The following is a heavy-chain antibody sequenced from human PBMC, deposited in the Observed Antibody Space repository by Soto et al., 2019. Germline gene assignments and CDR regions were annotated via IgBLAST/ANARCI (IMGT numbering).Heavy chain of an antibody. D-gene: IGHD4-17*01. Sequence: QVQLQESGPGLVKPSETLSLTCTVSGGSISSYYWCWIRQPPGKGLEWIGYIYYSGSTNYNPSLKSRVTISVDTSKNQFSLKLSSVTPADTAVYYCARAYGDYVFDYWGQGTLVTVSS. CDR2: IYYSGST. CDR3: ARAYGDYVFDY. CDR1: GGSISSYY. J-gene: IGHJ4*02. V-gene: IGHV4-59*01.